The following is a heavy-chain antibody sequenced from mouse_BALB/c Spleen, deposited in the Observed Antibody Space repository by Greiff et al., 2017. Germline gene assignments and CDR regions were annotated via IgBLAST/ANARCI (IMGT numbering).Heavy chain of an antibody. Sequence: QVHVKQSGAELVRPGTSVKISCKASGYTFTNYWLGWVKQRPGHGLEWIGDIYPGGGYTNYNEKFKGKATLTADTSSSTAYMQLSSLTSEDSAVYFCARIGGSSSRGYFDYWGQGTTLTVSS. CDR3: ARIGGSSSRGYFDY. CDR1: GYTFTNYW. J-gene: IGHJ2*01. CDR2: IYPGGGYT. D-gene: IGHD1-1*01. V-gene: IGHV1-63*02.